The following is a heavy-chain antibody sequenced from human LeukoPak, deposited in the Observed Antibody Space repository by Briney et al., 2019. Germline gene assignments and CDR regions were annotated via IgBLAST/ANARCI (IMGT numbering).Heavy chain of an antibody. D-gene: IGHD6-19*01. V-gene: IGHV3-48*03. Sequence: GGSLRLSCAASGFSFSVYEIHWVRQAPGKWLEWISDISSSGTTTYYADSVKGRFTISRDNAKNSLYLQMNSLRAEDTAVYYCTPLTVASNFAYWGQGTLVTVSS. CDR2: ISSSGTTT. CDR1: GFSFSVYE. CDR3: TPLTVASNFAY. J-gene: IGHJ4*02.